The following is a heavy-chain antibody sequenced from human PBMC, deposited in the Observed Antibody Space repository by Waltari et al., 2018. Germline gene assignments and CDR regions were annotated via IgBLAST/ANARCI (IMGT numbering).Heavy chain of an antibody. CDR2: IYYSEST. V-gene: IGHV4-39*01. CDR3: ARLPDGRSDY. Sequence: QLQLQESGPGLVKPSETLSLTCTVSDGFISSSSYYWGCMRQPTGKGLEWIGNIYYSESTYYNPSLKSRVTISVDTSKNHFSLKLRSVTAADTAVYYCARLPDGRSDYWGQGTLVTVSS. J-gene: IGHJ4*02. D-gene: IGHD3-10*01. CDR1: DGFISSSSYY.